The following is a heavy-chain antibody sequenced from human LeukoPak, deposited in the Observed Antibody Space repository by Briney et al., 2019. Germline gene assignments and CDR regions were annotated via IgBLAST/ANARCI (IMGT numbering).Heavy chain of an antibody. CDR1: GGSISSYY. D-gene: IGHD1-26*01. V-gene: IGHV4-59*08. Sequence: SETPSLTCTVSGGSISSYYWSWIRQPPGKGLEWIGYIYYSGSTNYNPSLKSRVTISVDTSKNQFSLKLSSVTAADTAVYYCARTTSRIVGAIDYWGQGTLVTVSS. CDR2: IYYSGST. CDR3: ARTTSRIVGAIDY. J-gene: IGHJ4*02.